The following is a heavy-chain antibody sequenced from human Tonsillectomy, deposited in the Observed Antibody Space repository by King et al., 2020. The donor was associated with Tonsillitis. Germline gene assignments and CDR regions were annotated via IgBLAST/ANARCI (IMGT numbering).Heavy chain of an antibody. CDR2: IVSGFAPA. V-gene: IGHV1-69*12. D-gene: IGHD3-10*01. CDR1: GGTFSNFA. CDR3: ARDIGDWGDY. J-gene: IGHJ4*02. Sequence: QLVQSGAEVKKPGSSVRVSCKTSGGTFSNFAFSWVRQAPGQGLEWMRGIVSGFAPAVYAKHFQGRITITVDESTSTTYMELSSLRSEDTAVYYCARDIGDWGDYWGQGTLVTVSS.